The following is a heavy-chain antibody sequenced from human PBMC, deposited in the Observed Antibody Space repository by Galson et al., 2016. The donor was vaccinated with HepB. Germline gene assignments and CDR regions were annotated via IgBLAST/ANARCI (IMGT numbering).Heavy chain of an antibody. J-gene: IGHJ3*02. Sequence: SLRLSCAASGFTFSNYAMSWVRQAPGKGLGWVSSISGSGGTTYYADSVKGRFTISRENAKNSLYLQMNSLTAGDTAVYYCARDSTGRGVDAFDIWGQGTMVIVSS. D-gene: IGHD3-16*01. CDR3: ARDSTGRGVDAFDI. V-gene: IGHV3-23*01. CDR1: GFTFSNYA. CDR2: ISGSGGTT.